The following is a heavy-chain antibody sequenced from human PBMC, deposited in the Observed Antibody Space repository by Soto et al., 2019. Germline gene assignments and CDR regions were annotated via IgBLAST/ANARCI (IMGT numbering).Heavy chain of an antibody. V-gene: IGHV3-23*01. J-gene: IGHJ4*02. CDR2: ISESGGSA. CDR3: ARDRYRANFDC. Sequence: GGSLRLSCVASGFTFSSYAMNWVRQAPGKGLEWVSGISESGGSAFYADSVKGRFTISRDNSKNTLYLQMNSLRAEDTAIYYCARDRYRANFDCWGQGALVTVSS. CDR1: GFTFSSYA. D-gene: IGHD3-16*02.